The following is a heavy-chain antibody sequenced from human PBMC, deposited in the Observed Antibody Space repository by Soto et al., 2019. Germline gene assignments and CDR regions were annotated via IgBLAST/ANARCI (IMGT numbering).Heavy chain of an antibody. J-gene: IGHJ6*03. CDR2: IYPGDSDT. CDR3: ARRSVVVPAATTADDYYYYMDV. CDR1: GYSFTSYW. Sequence: GESLKISCKGSGYSFTSYWIGWVRQMPGKGLEWMGIIYPGDSDTRYSPSFQGQVTISADKSISTAYLQWSSLKASDTAMYYCARRSVVVPAATTADDYYYYMDVWGKGTTVKVSS. D-gene: IGHD2-2*01. V-gene: IGHV5-51*01.